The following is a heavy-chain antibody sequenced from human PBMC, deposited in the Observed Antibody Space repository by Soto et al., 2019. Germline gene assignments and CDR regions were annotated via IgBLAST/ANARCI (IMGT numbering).Heavy chain of an antibody. CDR1: GFTFSSNY. Sequence: GGSLRLSCAASGFTFSSNYMSWVRQAPGKGLEWVSVIYSGGSTYYADSVKGRFTISRHNSKNTLYLQMNSLRAEDTAVYYCARLNSERGSAATDYWGQGTLVTVSS. CDR3: ARLNSERGSAATDY. D-gene: IGHD2-15*01. V-gene: IGHV3-53*01. CDR2: IYSGGST. J-gene: IGHJ4*02.